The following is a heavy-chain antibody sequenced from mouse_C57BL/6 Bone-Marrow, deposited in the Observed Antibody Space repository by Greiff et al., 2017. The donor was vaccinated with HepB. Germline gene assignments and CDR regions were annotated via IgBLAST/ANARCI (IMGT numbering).Heavy chain of an antibody. V-gene: IGHV1-81*01. D-gene: IGHD2-3*01. Sequence: QVQLQQSGAELARPGASVKLSCKASGYTFTSYGISWVKQRTGQGLEWIGEIYPRSGNTYYNEKFKGKATLTAEKASSTAYMELRSLTSEDSAVYFCARGYDGYPYAMDYWGQGTSVTVSS. CDR2: IYPRSGNT. J-gene: IGHJ4*01. CDR1: GYTFTSYG. CDR3: ARGYDGYPYAMDY.